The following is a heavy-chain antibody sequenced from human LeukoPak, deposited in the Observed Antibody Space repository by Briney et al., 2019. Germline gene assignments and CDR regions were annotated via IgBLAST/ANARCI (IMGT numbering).Heavy chain of an antibody. V-gene: IGHV3-66*01. CDR2: IYSGGST. J-gene: IGHJ3*02. D-gene: IGHD3-9*01. CDR3: ARDSYILTGYYDAFDI. CDR1: GFSVSSNY. Sequence: GGSLTLSCAASGFSVSSNYMSWVRQAPGRGLEWVSVIYSGGSTYYTDSVKGRFTISRDNSKNTLYLQMNSLRAEDTAVYYCARDSYILTGYYDAFDIWGQGTMVTVSS.